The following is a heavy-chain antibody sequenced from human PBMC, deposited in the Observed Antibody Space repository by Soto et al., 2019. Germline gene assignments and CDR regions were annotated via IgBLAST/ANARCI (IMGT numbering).Heavy chain of an antibody. CDR2: IYGDGST. D-gene: IGHD5-12*01. J-gene: IGHJ3*02. CDR1: GFTVSSNY. Sequence: EVQLVESGGGLVQPGGSLRLSCAASGFTVSSNYMSWVRQAPGKGLEWVSLIYGDGSTYYADSVKGRFTISRHNSKNTLHLQMNSLTTEDTAVFYCARGSCGYGYDAFDIWGQGTMVTVSS. CDR3: ARGSCGYGYDAFDI. V-gene: IGHV3-53*04.